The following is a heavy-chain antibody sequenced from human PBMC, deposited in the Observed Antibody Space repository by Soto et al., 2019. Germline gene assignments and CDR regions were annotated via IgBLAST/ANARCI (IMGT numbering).Heavy chain of an antibody. CDR3: ARLLRSGSGSYYNPDYYYYGMDV. CDR2: IYYSGST. D-gene: IGHD3-10*01. J-gene: IGHJ6*02. Sequence: SETLSLTCTVSVGSISSSSYYWGWIRQPPGKGLEWIGSIYYSGSTYYNPSLKSRVTISVDTSKNQFSLKLSSVTAADTAVYYCARLLRSGSGSYYNPDYYYYGMDVWGQGTTVTVSS. V-gene: IGHV4-39*01. CDR1: VGSISSSSYY.